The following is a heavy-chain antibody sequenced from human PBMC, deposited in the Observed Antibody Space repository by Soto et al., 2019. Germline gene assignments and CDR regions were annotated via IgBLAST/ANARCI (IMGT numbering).Heavy chain of an antibody. CDR2: IYYSGST. D-gene: IGHD2-15*01. V-gene: IGHV4-59*08. CDR3: ARRGYCSGGSCNYYYYMDV. J-gene: IGHJ6*03. CDR1: GGSINSYY. Sequence: QVQLQESGPGLVKPSETLSLTCTVSGGSINSYYWSWIRQPPGKGLEWIGYIYYSGSTNYSPSHKSRVTISVDTSKNQFSLKLSYVTAADTAVYYCARRGYCSGGSCNYYYYMDVWGKGTTVTVSS.